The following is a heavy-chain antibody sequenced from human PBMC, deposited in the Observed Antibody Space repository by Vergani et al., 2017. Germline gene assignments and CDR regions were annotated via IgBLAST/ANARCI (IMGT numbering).Heavy chain of an antibody. Sequence: EVQLLESGGGLVQPGGSLRLSCAAFGFTFSNYAMSWVRQAPGKGLEWVSTIRGSGDSSYYADSVKGRFTISRDNSKNTLYLQMNSLRAEDTAVYYCAKARIAVAAIFDYWGQGTLVTVSS. J-gene: IGHJ4*02. CDR1: GFTFSNYA. V-gene: IGHV3-23*01. CDR2: IRGSGDSS. D-gene: IGHD6-19*01. CDR3: AKARIAVAAIFDY.